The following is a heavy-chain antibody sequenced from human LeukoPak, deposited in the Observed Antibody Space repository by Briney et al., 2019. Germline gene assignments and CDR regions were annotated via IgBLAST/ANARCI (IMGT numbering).Heavy chain of an antibody. J-gene: IGHJ4*02. V-gene: IGHV1-18*01. Sequence: ASVKVSCKASGYTFTSYGISWVRQAPGQGLEWMGWISAYNGNTNYAQKLQGRVTMTTDTSTSTAYVELRSLRSDDTAVYYCARDECNSTSCYAGGYWGQGTLVTVSS. CDR2: ISAYNGNT. CDR1: GYTFTSYG. CDR3: ARDECNSTSCYAGGY. D-gene: IGHD2-2*01.